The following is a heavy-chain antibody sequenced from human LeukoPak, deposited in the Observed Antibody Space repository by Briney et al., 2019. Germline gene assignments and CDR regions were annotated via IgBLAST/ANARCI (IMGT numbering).Heavy chain of an antibody. V-gene: IGHV1-18*01. CDR2: ISGYTGNT. J-gene: IGHJ4*02. CDR3: VRDLNSAARSFFDY. CDR1: GYTFIRFG. Sequence: GASVKVSCKASGYTFIRFGFSWVRQAPGQGPEWMGWISGYTGNTNYAQRFQGRVTMTTDTSTSTAYMELRTLRSDDTAVYYCVRDLNSAARSFFDYWGPGTLVTVSS. D-gene: IGHD6-6*01.